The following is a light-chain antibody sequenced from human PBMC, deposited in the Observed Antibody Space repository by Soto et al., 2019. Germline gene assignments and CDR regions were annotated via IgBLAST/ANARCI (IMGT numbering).Light chain of an antibody. Sequence: QSALTQPASVSGSPGQSITISCIGTSSDIGGYNYVSWYQQNPGKAPKVMIYGVSNRPSGVSDRFSGSRSGNTASLTISGLQAEDEGYYYCSSYRSNTTWVFGGGTKLTVL. CDR1: SSDIGGYNY. J-gene: IGLJ3*02. CDR3: SSYRSNTTWV. CDR2: GVS. V-gene: IGLV2-14*01.